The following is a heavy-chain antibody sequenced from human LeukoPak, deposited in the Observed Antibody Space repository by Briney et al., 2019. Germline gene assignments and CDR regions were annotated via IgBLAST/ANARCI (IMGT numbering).Heavy chain of an antibody. D-gene: IGHD2-2*02. Sequence: SVRVSCKASGGTFSSYTISWVRQAPGQGLEWMGRIIPILGIANYAQKFQGRVTITADKSTSTAYMELSSLRSEDTAVYYCAREAIGRNFDYWGQGTLVTVSS. CDR3: AREAIGRNFDY. CDR1: GGTFSSYT. J-gene: IGHJ4*02. CDR2: IIPILGIA. V-gene: IGHV1-69*04.